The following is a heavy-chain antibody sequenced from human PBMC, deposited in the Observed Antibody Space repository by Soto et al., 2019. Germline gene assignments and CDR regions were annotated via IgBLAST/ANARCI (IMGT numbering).Heavy chain of an antibody. CDR1: GYTFXSXX. V-gene: IGHV1-8*01. D-gene: IGHD6-19*01. J-gene: IGHJ4*02. CDR2: MNPNSGNT. Sequence: QVQLVQSGAEVKKPGASVKVSCKASGYTFXSXXXXXXXXXXXXGLEWMGWMNPNSGNTGYAQKFQGRVTMTRNTSISTAYMELSSLRSEDTAVYYCARERSSGWLDYWGQGTVVTVSS. CDR3: ARERSSGWLDY.